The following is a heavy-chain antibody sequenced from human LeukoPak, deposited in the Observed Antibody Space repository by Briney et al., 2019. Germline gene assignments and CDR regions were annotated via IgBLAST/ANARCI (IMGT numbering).Heavy chain of an antibody. J-gene: IGHJ1*01. CDR1: GYTFTSYG. D-gene: IGHD6-19*01. CDR2: ISAYNGNT. V-gene: IGHV1-18*01. CDR3: ARVGDSSGPYEYFQH. Sequence: ASVKVSCKASGYTFTSYGISWVRQAPGQGLEWMGWISAYNGNTNYAQKLQGRVTMTTDTSTSTAYMELGSLRSDDTAVYYCARVGDSSGPYEYFQHWGQGTLVTVSS.